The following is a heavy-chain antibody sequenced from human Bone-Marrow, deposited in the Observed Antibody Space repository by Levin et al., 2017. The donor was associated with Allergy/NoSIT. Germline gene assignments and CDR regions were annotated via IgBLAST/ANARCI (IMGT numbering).Heavy chain of an antibody. V-gene: IGHV3-30*03. J-gene: IGHJ4*02. CDR2: VGYDGDTE. Sequence: GESLKISCVGSELTFDNHGIHWVRQAPGKGLEWVSVVGYDGDTEHYADSVKGRFTVSRDNFKNTVYLQMSSLRPEDTALYYCARAAGNYRHDFDSWGRGIVVTVSS. D-gene: IGHD1-7*01. CDR1: ELTFDNHG. CDR3: ARAAGNYRHDFDS.